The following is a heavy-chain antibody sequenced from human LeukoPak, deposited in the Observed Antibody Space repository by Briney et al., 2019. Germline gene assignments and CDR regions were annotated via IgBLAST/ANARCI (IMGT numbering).Heavy chain of an antibody. V-gene: IGHV4-59*01. CDR3: AGGGCDGGTCFRHHYYMEV. J-gene: IGHJ6*03. CDR2: IYYSGST. CDR1: GGSIGIYY. D-gene: IGHD2-21*01. Sequence: SETLSLTCSVSGGSIGIYYWSWIRQPPGKGLEWIGYIYYSGSTNYNPSLKSRVIISVDRSKNQVSLRLTSVTAADTAMYYCAGGGCDGGTCFRHHYYMEVWGKGTTVTVSS.